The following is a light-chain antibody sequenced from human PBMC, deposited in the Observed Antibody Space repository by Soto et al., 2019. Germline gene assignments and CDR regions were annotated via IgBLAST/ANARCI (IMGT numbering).Light chain of an antibody. J-gene: IGKJ4*01. CDR2: GAS. Sequence: DIQMTQSPSSLSASVGDTVTITCRASQGINNFLAWFQQKPGKAPKSLIYGASSLQSGVPSKFSGSGSDTGFTLTISSLQPEDSATYSCQQYHSYPVTFGGGTKVEIK. CDR1: QGINNF. CDR3: QQYHSYPVT. V-gene: IGKV1-16*02.